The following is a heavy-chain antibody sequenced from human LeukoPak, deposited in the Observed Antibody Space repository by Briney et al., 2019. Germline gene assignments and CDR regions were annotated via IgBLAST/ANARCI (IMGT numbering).Heavy chain of an antibody. J-gene: IGHJ4*02. CDR3: AGDDCSSSSCYLFH. CDR2: ISSAGHT. D-gene: IGHD2-2*01. Sequence: PSETLSLTCTVSGGPISSTPHYWGWIRQPAGKGLEWMGRISSAGHTNYSPFLKGRVLLSVDTSRNQFSLKLTSVTAADTAVYYCAGDDCSSSSCYLFHWGQGTLVTVSS. CDR1: GGPISSTPHY. V-gene: IGHV4-61*02.